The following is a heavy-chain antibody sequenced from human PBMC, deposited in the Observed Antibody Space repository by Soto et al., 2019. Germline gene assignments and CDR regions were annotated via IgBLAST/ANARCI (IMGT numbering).Heavy chain of an antibody. CDR3: ATDGCGFSTSCHTPGYYFDY. V-gene: IGHV1-24*01. CDR1: GYTFTSYG. D-gene: IGHD2-2*02. J-gene: IGHJ4*01. Sequence: GASVKAYCKASGYTFTSYGISWVRQAPGKGHEWMGGFDPEDGETIYAQKFQGRVTMTEDTSTDTAYMELSSLRSEDTAVYYCATDGCGFSTSCHTPGYYFDYWGHRTLVTVSS. CDR2: FDPEDGET.